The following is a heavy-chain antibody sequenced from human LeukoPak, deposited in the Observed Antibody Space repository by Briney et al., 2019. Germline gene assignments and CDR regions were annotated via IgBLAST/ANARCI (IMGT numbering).Heavy chain of an antibody. CDR3: ARDYPPPYDILTGYYGY. CDR2: ISSSSTI. CDR1: GFTFSSYS. Sequence: GGSLRLSRAASGFTFSSYSMNWVRQAPRKGLEWVSYISSSSTIYYADSVKGRFTISRDNAKNSLYLQMNSLRAEDTAVYYCARDYPPPYDILTGYYGYWGQGTLVTVSS. J-gene: IGHJ4*02. D-gene: IGHD3-9*01. V-gene: IGHV3-48*01.